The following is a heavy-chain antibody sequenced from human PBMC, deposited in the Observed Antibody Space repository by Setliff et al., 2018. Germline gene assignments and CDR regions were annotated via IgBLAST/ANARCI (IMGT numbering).Heavy chain of an antibody. D-gene: IGHD6-13*01. CDR3: ARGGRISYRPSSSWYILDY. CDR1: GGSFSGYY. Sequence: SETLSLTCAVYGGSFSGYYWGWIRQPPGKGLEWIGEINHSGSTNYNPSLKSRVTISVDKSKNQFSLKLSSVTAADTAVYYCARGGRISYRPSSSWYILDYWGQGTLVTVSS. J-gene: IGHJ4*02. V-gene: IGHV4-34*01. CDR2: INHSGST.